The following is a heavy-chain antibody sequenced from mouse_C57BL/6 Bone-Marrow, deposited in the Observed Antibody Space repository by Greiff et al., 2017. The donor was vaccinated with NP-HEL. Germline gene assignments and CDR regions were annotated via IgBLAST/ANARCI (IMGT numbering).Heavy chain of an antibody. D-gene: IGHD2-3*01. J-gene: IGHJ2*01. V-gene: IGHV5-12*01. CDR2: ISNGGGST. Sequence: EVKLVESGGGLVQPGGSLKLSCAASGFTFSDYYMYWVRQTPEKRLEWVAYISNGGGSTYYPDTVKGRFTISRDNAKNTLYLQMSRLKSEDTAMYYCARRDGYFLFDYWGQGTTLTVSS. CDR1: GFTFSDYY. CDR3: ARRDGYFLFDY.